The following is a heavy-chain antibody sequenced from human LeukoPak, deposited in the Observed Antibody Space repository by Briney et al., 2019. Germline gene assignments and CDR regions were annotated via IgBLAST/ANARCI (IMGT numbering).Heavy chain of an antibody. Sequence: SETLSLTCTVSGGSISSYYWSWIRQPPGKGLEWIGYIYTSGSTNYNPSLKSRVTISVDTSKSQFSLKLSSVTAADTAVYYCARQGISGARSYYYDSWGAFDIWGQGTMVTVSS. CDR1: GGSISSYY. CDR3: ARQGISGARSYYYDSWGAFDI. D-gene: IGHD3-22*01. CDR2: IYTSGST. J-gene: IGHJ3*02. V-gene: IGHV4-4*09.